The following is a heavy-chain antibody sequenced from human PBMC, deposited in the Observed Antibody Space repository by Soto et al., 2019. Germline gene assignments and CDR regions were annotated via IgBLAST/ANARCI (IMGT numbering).Heavy chain of an antibody. D-gene: IGHD1-1*01. CDR3: ARGNWNDDAYYYYYMDV. Sequence: SVKVSCKASGGTFSSYTISWVRQAPGQGLEWMGRIIPILGIANYAQKFQGRVTITADKSTSTAYMELSSLRSEDTAVYYCARGNWNDDAYYYYYMDVWGKGTTVTVSS. CDR1: GGTFSSYT. V-gene: IGHV1-69*02. CDR2: IIPILGIA. J-gene: IGHJ6*03.